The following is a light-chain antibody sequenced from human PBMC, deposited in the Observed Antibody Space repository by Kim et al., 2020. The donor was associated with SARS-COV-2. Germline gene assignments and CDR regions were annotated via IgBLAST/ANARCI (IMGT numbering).Light chain of an antibody. V-gene: IGKV1-16*02. CDR1: QDISNY. CDR3: QQYNVYPLT. Sequence: ASVGDRVTITCRASQDISNYLAWFQQKPGKAPESLIYAASSLQSGVPSKFSGSGSGTDFTLTISSLQPEDFATYYCQQYNVYPLTFGGGTKVDIK. J-gene: IGKJ4*01. CDR2: AAS.